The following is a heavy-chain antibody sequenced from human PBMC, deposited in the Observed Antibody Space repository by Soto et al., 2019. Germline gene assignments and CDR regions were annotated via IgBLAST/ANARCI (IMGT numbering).Heavy chain of an antibody. V-gene: IGHV1-2*04. CDR2: INPNSGGT. Sequence: GASVKVSCKASGYTFTGYYMHWVRQAPGQGLEWMGWINPNSGGTNYAQKFQGWVTMTRDTSISTAYMELSRLRSDDTAVYYCARAHRPSHETVLRPSYDFWSGDGIPDYYYYYVMDGWGQGTTVTVSS. J-gene: IGHJ6*02. CDR3: ARAHRPSHETVLRPSYDFWSGDGIPDYYYYYVMDG. CDR1: GYTFTGYY. D-gene: IGHD3-3*01.